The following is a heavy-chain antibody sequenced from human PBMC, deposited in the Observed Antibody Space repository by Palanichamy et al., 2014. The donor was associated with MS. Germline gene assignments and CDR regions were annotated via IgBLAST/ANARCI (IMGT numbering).Heavy chain of an antibody. CDR3: ARGYLYDY. CDR2: IYDSGST. J-gene: IGHJ4*02. CDR1: GYSISSGYY. Sequence: QVQLQESGPGLVKPSETLSLTCAVSGYSISSGYYWGWIRQPPGKGLEWIGSIYDSGSTYYNPSLKSRVTISVDTSKNQFSLKLSSVTAADTAVYYCARGYLYDYWGQGTLVTVSS. D-gene: IGHD1-1*01. V-gene: IGHV4-38-2*01.